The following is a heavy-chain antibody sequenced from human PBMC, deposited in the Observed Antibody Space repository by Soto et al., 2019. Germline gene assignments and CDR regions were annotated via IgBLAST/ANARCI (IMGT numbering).Heavy chain of an antibody. CDR2: IYYSGRT. V-gene: IGHV4-59*01. CDR1: GGSISSYY. D-gene: IGHD2-2*02. CDR3: ARGYCSSTICYIWDNWFDP. J-gene: IGHJ5*02. Sequence: QVQLLESGPGLVKPSETLSLTCTVSGGSISSYYWSWIRQPPGKGLEWIGYIYYSGRTNYNPSLKRRVTISVDTSKNQFSLKLSSVTAADTAVYYCARGYCSSTICYIWDNWFDPWGQGTLVTVSS.